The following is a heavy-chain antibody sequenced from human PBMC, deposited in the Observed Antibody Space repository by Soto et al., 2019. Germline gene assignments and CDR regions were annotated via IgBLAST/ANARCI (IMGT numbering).Heavy chain of an antibody. J-gene: IGHJ5*02. V-gene: IGHV4-39*01. Sequence: SETLSLTCTVSGGSISTASYYWGWIRQPPGKGLEWIASINYSGTTYYSPSLKSRVAISIDTSKDQFSLKVNSVTAADTALYFCARLMLDRSWYFDWFDPWGQGTLVTVSS. D-gene: IGHD6-13*01. CDR2: INYSGTT. CDR3: ARLMLDRSWYFDWFDP. CDR1: GGSISTASYY.